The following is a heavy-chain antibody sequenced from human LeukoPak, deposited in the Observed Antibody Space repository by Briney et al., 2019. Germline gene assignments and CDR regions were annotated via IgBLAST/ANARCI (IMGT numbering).Heavy chain of an antibody. Sequence: SETLSLTCTVSGGSISSSSYYWGWIRQPPGKGLEWIGSIYYSGSTCYNPSLKSRVTISVDTSKNQFSLKLSSVTAADTAVYYCARGAYDSSGYYYDDIWGQGTMVTVSS. CDR3: ARGAYDSSGYYYDDI. D-gene: IGHD3-22*01. J-gene: IGHJ3*02. CDR2: IYYSGST. CDR1: GGSISSSSYY. V-gene: IGHV4-39*01.